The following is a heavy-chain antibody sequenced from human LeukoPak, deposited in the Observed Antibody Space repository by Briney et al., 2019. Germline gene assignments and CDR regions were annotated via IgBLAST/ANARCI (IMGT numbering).Heavy chain of an antibody. D-gene: IGHD3-10*01. J-gene: IGHJ6*02. CDR3: ARCATMVRGVMDV. Sequence: ASVKVSCKASGYTFTGYYMHWVRQAPGQGLEWVGWINPNSGGTNYAQKFQGRVTMTRDTSISTAYMELSRLRSDDTAVYYCARCATMVRGVMDVWGQGTTVTVSS. CDR1: GYTFTGYY. CDR2: INPNSGGT. V-gene: IGHV1-2*02.